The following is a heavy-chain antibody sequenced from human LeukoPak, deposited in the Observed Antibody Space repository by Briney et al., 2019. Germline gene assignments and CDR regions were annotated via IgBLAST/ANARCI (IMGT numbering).Heavy chain of an antibody. V-gene: IGHV4-59*01. CDR2: IYYSGST. D-gene: IGHD3-10*01. CDR3: ARDHGPYGDGAFGI. CDR1: GGSISSYY. Sequence: SETLALTCTVSGGSISSYYWSWIRQPPGKGLEWIGYIYYSGSTNYNPSLKSRVTISVDTSKNQFSLKLSSVTAADTAVYYCARDHGPYGDGAFGIWGQGTMVTVSS. J-gene: IGHJ3*02.